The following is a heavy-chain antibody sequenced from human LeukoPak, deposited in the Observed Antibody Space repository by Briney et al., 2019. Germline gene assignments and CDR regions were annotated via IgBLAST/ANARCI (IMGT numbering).Heavy chain of an antibody. CDR1: GGTFSSYA. CDR3: AREKDVVVAAATTYYFDY. D-gene: IGHD2-15*01. V-gene: IGHV1-69*04. J-gene: IGHJ4*02. Sequence: GASVKVSCKASGGTFSSYAISWVRQAPGQGLEWMGRIIPILGIANYAQKFQGRVTITADKSTSTAYMELSSLRSEDTAVYYCAREKDVVVAAATTYYFDYWGQGTLVTVSS. CDR2: IIPILGIA.